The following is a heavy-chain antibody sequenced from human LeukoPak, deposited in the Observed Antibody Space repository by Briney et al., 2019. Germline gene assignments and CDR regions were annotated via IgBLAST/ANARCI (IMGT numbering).Heavy chain of an antibody. CDR1: GGSISSGGYS. CDR3: ARAESGSSGCFDY. J-gene: IGHJ4*02. CDR2: IYYSGST. V-gene: IGHV4-31*11. D-gene: IGHD1-26*01. Sequence: PSETLSLTCAVSGGSISSGGYSWSWIRQPPGKGLEWIGYIYYSGSTYYNPSLKSRVTISVDTSKNQFSLKLSSVTAADTAVYYCARAESGSSGCFDYWGQGTLVTVSS.